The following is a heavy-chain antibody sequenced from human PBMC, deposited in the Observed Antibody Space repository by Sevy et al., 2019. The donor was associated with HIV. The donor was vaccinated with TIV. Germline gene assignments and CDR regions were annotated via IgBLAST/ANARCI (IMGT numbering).Heavy chain of an antibody. CDR2: INHSGST. D-gene: IGHD3-22*01. Sequence: SETLSLTCAVYGGSFSGYYWSWIRQPPGKGLEWIGEINHSGSTNYNPSLKSRVTISVDTSKNQFSLKLSSVTAADTVVYYCARERSYYDSSGYYSFLDYWGQGTLVTVSS. CDR1: GGSFSGYY. J-gene: IGHJ4*02. CDR3: ARERSYYDSSGYYSFLDY. V-gene: IGHV4-34*01.